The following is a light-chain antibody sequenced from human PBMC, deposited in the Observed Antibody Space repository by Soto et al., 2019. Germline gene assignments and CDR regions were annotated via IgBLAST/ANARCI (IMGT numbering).Light chain of an antibody. CDR3: QQRSNRPIT. CDR1: QSVSSY. V-gene: IGKV3-11*01. Sequence: GGKQSAAALSLSPGERATLSCTSSQSVSSYLAWYQQKPGQAPRLLIYDASNRATGIPARFSGSGSGTDFTLTISSLEPEDFAVYYCQQRSNRPITFGQGTLLAI. CDR2: DAS. J-gene: IGKJ5*01.